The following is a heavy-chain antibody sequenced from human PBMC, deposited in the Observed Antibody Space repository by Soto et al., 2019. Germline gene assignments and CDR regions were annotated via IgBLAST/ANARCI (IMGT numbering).Heavy chain of an antibody. D-gene: IGHD3-9*01. CDR3: AKDLIRYFDRMFYYYYGMDV. J-gene: IGHJ6*02. V-gene: IGHV3-30*18. CDR1: GFTFSSYG. Sequence: GGSLRLSCAASGFTFSSYGMHWVRQAPGKGLEWVAVISYDGSNKYYADSVKGRFTISRDNSKNTLYLQMNSLRAEDTAVYYCAKDLIRYFDRMFYYYYGMDVWGQGTTVTVSS. CDR2: ISYDGSNK.